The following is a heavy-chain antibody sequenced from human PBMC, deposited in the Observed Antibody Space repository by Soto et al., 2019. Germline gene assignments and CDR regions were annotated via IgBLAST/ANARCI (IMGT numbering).Heavy chain of an antibody. Sequence: EVQLVESGGGLVQPGRSLRLSCAASGFTFDDYAMHWVRQVPGKGLEWVSGISWNSVAVAYADSVKGRFTISRDNAKNSLSLQISSLRTEDTAFYHWAKGRSFHYLDDWGQGTLVTVSS. CDR3: AKGRSFHYLDD. CDR1: GFTFDDYA. J-gene: IGHJ4*02. CDR2: ISWNSVAV. V-gene: IGHV3-9*01. D-gene: IGHD3-16*02.